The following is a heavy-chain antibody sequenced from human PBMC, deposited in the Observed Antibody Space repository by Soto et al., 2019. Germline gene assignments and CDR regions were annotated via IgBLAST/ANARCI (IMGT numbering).Heavy chain of an antibody. CDR1: GGTFTSYD. V-gene: IGHV1-69*06. Sequence: QVQLVQSGAEVRKPGSSVKVSCKPSGGTFTSYDISWVRQAPGQGLEWMGGIIPLFDATKYAQKFQGRVTITADKSTGTAYMELSSLRSEDTAMYYCARDRSSSWYNGRFDFGSRGQGTLVTVSS. D-gene: IGHD6-19*01. J-gene: IGHJ4*02. CDR3: ARDRSSSWYNGRFDFGS. CDR2: IIPLFDAT.